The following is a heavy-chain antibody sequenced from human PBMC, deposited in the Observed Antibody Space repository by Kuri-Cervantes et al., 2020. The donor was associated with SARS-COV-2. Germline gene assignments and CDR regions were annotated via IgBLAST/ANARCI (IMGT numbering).Heavy chain of an antibody. J-gene: IGHJ3*02. V-gene: IGHV3-21*01. CDR1: GFTFSNAW. CDR2: ISSSRGSYI. Sequence: GESLKISCAASGFTFSNAWMSWVRQAPGKGLEWVSSISSSRGSYILYTDSVKGRFTVSRDDAKNSLYLQMNSLRAEDSAVYYCARDLRSGWFEGAFDIWGRGTMVTVSS. CDR3: ARDLRSGWFEGAFDI. D-gene: IGHD6-19*01.